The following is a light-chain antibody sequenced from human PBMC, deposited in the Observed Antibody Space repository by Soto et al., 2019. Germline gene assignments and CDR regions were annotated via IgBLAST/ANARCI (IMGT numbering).Light chain of an antibody. J-gene: IGKJ1*01. CDR2: GAS. Sequence: EIVLTQSPGTLSLSPGERATLSCRASQSVSSSYLAWYQQKPGQAPMLLIDGASSRATGIPDRFSGSGSGTDFTLTISRLEPEDFAVYYWQQYGSSPRTFGQGTKVEIK. CDR3: QQYGSSPRT. V-gene: IGKV3-20*01. CDR1: QSVSSSY.